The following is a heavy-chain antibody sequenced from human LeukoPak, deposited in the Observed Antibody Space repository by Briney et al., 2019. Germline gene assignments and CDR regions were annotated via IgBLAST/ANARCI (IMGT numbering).Heavy chain of an antibody. CDR3: ARILYSSRPFDY. D-gene: IGHD6-13*01. CDR2: IYPGDSDT. Sequence: GESLKISCKGSGYSFTSYWIGWVRQMPGKGLEWMGIIYPGDSDTRYGPSFQGQVTISADKSITTAYLQWSSLEASDTAMYYCARILYSSRPFDYWGQGTLVTVSS. J-gene: IGHJ4*02. V-gene: IGHV5-51*01. CDR1: GYSFTSYW.